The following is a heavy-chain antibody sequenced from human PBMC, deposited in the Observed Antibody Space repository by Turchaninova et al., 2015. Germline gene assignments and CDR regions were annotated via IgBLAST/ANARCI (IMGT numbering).Heavy chain of an antibody. Sequence: VKVSCKASGSTFTKHAFSWVRQAPGQGLVWMGGVIPIVDSIDYSQEFQGRLTISADTSTNTVYMELRSLRSDDTAVYYCGRDYPDLNYYYYRVDWGEGTTVIVSS. V-gene: IGHV1-69*06. CDR1: GSTFTKHA. D-gene: IGHD4-17*01. CDR2: VIPIVDSI. CDR3: GRDYPDLNYYYYRVD. J-gene: IGHJ6*03.